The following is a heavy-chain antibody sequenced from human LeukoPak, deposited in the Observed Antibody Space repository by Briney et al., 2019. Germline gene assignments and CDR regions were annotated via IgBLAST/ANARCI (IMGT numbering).Heavy chain of an antibody. CDR3: ARSQGYCSGGSCLQGDWFDP. J-gene: IGHJ5*02. CDR1: GGSISGYY. D-gene: IGHD2-15*01. V-gene: IGHV4-4*07. Sequence: PSETLSLTCTVSGGSISGYYWSWIRQPAGKGLEWIGRIYISGSTNYNPSLKSRVTMSVDTSKNQFSLKLSSVTAADTAVYYCARSQGYCSGGSCLQGDWFDPWGQGTLVTVSS. CDR2: IYISGST.